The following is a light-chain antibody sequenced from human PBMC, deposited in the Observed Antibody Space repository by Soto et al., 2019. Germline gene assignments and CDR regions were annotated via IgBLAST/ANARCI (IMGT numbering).Light chain of an antibody. CDR1: QGISNY. J-gene: IGKJ1*01. CDR2: VAS. Sequence: DIQMTQSPSSLSASVGDRVTITCRASQGISNYVAWYQQKPGRVPKLLIYVASNLQSGVPSRFSGSGSGTDFTLTISSLQPEDVATYYCQKYNSAPWTFGQGTKVEIK. V-gene: IGKV1-27*01. CDR3: QKYNSAPWT.